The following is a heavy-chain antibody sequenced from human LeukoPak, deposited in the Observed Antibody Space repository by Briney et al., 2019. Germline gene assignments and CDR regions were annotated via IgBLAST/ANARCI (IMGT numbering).Heavy chain of an antibody. CDR2: INHSGST. Sequence: PSETLSLTCAVYGGSFSGYYWSWIRQPPGKGLEWIGEINHSGSTNYNPSLKSRVTISVDTSKNQFSLKLSSVTAADTAVYYCATGNHYDFWSGPIYYFDYWGQGTLVTVSS. CDR3: ATGNHYDFWSGPIYYFDY. CDR1: GGSFSGYY. V-gene: IGHV4-34*01. D-gene: IGHD3-3*01. J-gene: IGHJ4*02.